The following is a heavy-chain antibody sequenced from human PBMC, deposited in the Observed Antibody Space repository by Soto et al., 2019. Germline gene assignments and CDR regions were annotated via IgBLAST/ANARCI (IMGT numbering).Heavy chain of an antibody. J-gene: IGHJ6*02. CDR2: ISGSGGST. D-gene: IGHD3-10*01. V-gene: IGHV3-23*01. Sequence: GGSLRLSCAASGFTFSSYAMSWVRHAPGKGLEWVSAISGSGGSTYYADSVKGRFTISRDNSKNTLYLQMNSLRAEDTAVYYCATLIPPSKYRGGMDVWGQGTTVTVSS. CDR1: GFTFSSYA. CDR3: ATLIPPSKYRGGMDV.